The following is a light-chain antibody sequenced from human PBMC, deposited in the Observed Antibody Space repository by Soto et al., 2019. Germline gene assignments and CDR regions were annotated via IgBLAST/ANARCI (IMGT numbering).Light chain of an antibody. CDR3: SSYTRISTYV. J-gene: IGLJ1*01. Sequence: QSALTQPASVSGSPGQSITISCTGTSSDVGGYNFVSWYQQHPGKAPKLMIYDVRNRPSGVSNRFSGSKSVNTVSLTISGLQAEDEADYYCSSYTRISTYVFGTGTKLTVL. CDR1: SSDVGGYNF. V-gene: IGLV2-14*01. CDR2: DVR.